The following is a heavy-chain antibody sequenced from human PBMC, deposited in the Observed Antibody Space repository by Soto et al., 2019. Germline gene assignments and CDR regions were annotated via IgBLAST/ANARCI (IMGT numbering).Heavy chain of an antibody. V-gene: IGHV4-61*01. J-gene: IGHJ4*02. CDR2: IYYSGST. Sequence: QVQLQESGPGLVKPSETLSLTCTVSGGSVSSGSYYWSWIRQPPGKGLEWIGYIYYSGSTNYNPSLKSRVTISVDTSKNQFSLKLSSVTAADTAVYYCARGRETEFDYWGQGTLVTVSS. CDR1: GGSVSSGSYY. CDR3: ARGRETEFDY.